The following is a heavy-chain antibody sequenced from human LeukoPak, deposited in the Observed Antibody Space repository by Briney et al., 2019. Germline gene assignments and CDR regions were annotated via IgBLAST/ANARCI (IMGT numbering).Heavy chain of an antibody. CDR1: GESFSGYY. Sequence: SETLSLTCAVYGESFSGYYWSWIRQPPGKGLQWIGEINHSGSTYYNPSLKSRVTISVDTSKNQFSLKLSSVTAADTAVYYCARDGYYDSSGYFDYWGQGTLVTVSS. V-gene: IGHV4-34*01. CDR3: ARDGYYDSSGYFDY. J-gene: IGHJ4*02. D-gene: IGHD3-22*01. CDR2: INHSGST.